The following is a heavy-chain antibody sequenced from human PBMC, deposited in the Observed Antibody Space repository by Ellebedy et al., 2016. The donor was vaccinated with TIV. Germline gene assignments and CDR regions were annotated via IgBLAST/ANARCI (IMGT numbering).Heavy chain of an antibody. Sequence: AASVKVSCKASGGTFNNFGINWVRQAPGQGLEWMGRFIPIFGTADYAQKFQGRVTMTADGSTNTAYMELRSLRSEDTATYYCARGGGSNGMDVWGQGTTVTVSS. CDR2: FIPIFGTA. D-gene: IGHD3-16*01. CDR1: GGTFNNFG. V-gene: IGHV1-69*13. J-gene: IGHJ6*02. CDR3: ARGGGSNGMDV.